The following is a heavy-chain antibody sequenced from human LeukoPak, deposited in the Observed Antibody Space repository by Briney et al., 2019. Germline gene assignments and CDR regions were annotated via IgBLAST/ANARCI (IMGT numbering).Heavy chain of an antibody. V-gene: IGHV3-11*04. J-gene: IGHJ3*02. CDR2: ISSSSSTM. D-gene: IGHD3-10*01. Sequence: GGSLRLSCAASGFTFSDYYMSWIRQAPGKGLEWVSYISSSSSTMYYADSVKGRFTISRDNAKNSLYLQMNSLRAEDTAVYYCARVGYYADDAFDIWGQGTMVTVSS. CDR1: GFTFSDYY. CDR3: ARVGYYADDAFDI.